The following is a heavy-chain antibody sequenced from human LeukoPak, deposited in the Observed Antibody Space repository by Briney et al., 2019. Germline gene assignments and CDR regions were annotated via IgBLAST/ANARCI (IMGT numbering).Heavy chain of an antibody. J-gene: IGHJ4*02. CDR3: AKPSSGPYDSSGYYGY. Sequence: GRSLRLSCAASGFTFSSYGMHWFRRAPGKGLEGVPVISYDGSNKYYADSVKGRFTISRDNSKNTLYLQMNSLRAEDTAVYYCAKPSSGPYDSSGYYGYWGQGTLVTVSS. V-gene: IGHV3-30*18. CDR2: ISYDGSNK. D-gene: IGHD3-22*01. CDR1: GFTFSSYG.